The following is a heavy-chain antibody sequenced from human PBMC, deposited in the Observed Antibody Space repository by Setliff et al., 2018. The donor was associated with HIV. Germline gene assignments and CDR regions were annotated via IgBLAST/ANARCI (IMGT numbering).Heavy chain of an antibody. J-gene: IGHJ6*03. Sequence: PGGSLRLSCAASGFTFSTYWMSWVRQAPGKGLEWVANIKQDGSEKNYMDSVKGRFTISRDNAKNTLYLQMNSLRAEDTAVYYCARVSITYWYSIPRDYYYYMDVWGEGTTVTVSS. V-gene: IGHV3-7*02. D-gene: IGHD2-8*02. CDR1: GFTFSTYW. CDR2: IKQDGSEK. CDR3: ARVSITYWYSIPRDYYYYMDV.